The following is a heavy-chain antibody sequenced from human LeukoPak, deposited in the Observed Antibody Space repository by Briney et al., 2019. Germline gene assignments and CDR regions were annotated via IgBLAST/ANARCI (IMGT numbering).Heavy chain of an antibody. D-gene: IGHD2-2*01. CDR1: GFTFSHYW. CDR3: ARESFNIVVVPAATYYYYYYMDV. CDR2: IKQDGSEK. V-gene: IGHV3-7*01. J-gene: IGHJ6*03. Sequence: PGGSPRLSCAPSGFTFSHYWMTWVRQAPGKGLEWVANIKQDGSEKYYVDSVKGRFTISRDNAKNSLYLQMNSLRAEDTAVYYCARESFNIVVVPAATYYYYYYMDVWGKGTTVTISS.